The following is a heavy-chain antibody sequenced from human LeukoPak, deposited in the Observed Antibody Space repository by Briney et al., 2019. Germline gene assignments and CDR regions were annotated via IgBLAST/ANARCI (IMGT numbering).Heavy chain of an antibody. Sequence: SETLSLTCTVSGGSISSYYWSWIRQPPGKGLEWIGYIYYSGSTNYNPSLKSRVTISVDTSKNQFSLKLSSVTAAYTAVYYCARTTEGGYTSAYFYYYYMDVWGKGTTVTISS. CDR2: IYYSGST. V-gene: IGHV4-59*01. CDR3: ARTTEGGYTSAYFYYYYMDV. D-gene: IGHD5-18*01. J-gene: IGHJ6*03. CDR1: GGSISSYY.